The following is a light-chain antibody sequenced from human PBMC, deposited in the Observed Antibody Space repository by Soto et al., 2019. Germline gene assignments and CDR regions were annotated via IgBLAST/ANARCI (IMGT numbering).Light chain of an antibody. CDR1: QSISSW. CDR2: KAS. Sequence: DIQMTQSPSTLSASVGDRVTITCRASQSISSWLAWYQQKPGKAPKLLVYKASSLESGVPSRFSGSGSGTEFTLTISSLQPDDFVTYYCQQYNSYPVTFGQGTKVDIK. J-gene: IGKJ1*01. V-gene: IGKV1-5*03. CDR3: QQYNSYPVT.